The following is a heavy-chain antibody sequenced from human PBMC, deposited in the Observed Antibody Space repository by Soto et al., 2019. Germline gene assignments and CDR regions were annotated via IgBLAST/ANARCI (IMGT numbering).Heavy chain of an antibody. J-gene: IGHJ3*02. Sequence: SETLSLTCTVSGGSISSSSYYWGWISQPPGKGLEWIGSIYYSGSTYYNPSLKSRVTISVDTSKNQFSLKLSSVTAADTAVYYCARQPARIMITFGGVIVHLGAFDIWGQGTMVTVSS. CDR3: ARQPARIMITFGGVIVHLGAFDI. V-gene: IGHV4-39*01. D-gene: IGHD3-16*02. CDR2: IYYSGST. CDR1: GGSISSSSYY.